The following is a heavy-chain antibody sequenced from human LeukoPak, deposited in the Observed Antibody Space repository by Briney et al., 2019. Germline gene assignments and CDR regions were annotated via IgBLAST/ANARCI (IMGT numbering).Heavy chain of an antibody. CDR2: FDPEDGNT. D-gene: IGHD6-6*01. CDR3: ARVPYSSSYYYYYMDV. J-gene: IGHJ6*03. Sequence: ASVKVSCKLSGNTLTEFSMHWVRQAPGKGLEWMGGFDPEDGNTIYAQKFQGRVTITRNTSISTAYMELSSLRSEDTAVYYCARVPYSSSYYYYYMDVWGKGTTVTVSS. CDR1: GNTLTEFS. V-gene: IGHV1-24*01.